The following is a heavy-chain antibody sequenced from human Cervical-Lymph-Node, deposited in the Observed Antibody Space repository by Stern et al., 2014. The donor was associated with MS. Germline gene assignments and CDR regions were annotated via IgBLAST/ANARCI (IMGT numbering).Heavy chain of an antibody. Sequence: EMQLVESGGALVQLGGSLRLSCEVSGFPFSTYSMNWVRQAPGKGLEWISFIGSSASTLYYADSVKGRFSMSRDNGKKSVYLQMNSLRADDTAVYYCARDRRTLYHYGMDVWGQGTTVTVSS. CDR2: IGSSASTL. V-gene: IGHV3-48*04. CDR3: ARDRRTLYHYGMDV. J-gene: IGHJ6*02. CDR1: GFPFSTYS.